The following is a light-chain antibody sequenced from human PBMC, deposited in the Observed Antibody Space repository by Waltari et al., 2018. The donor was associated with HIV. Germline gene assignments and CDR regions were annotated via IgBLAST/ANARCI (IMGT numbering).Light chain of an antibody. J-gene: IGKJ4*01. CDR3: QQRFIWPLA. CDR2: EVS. Sequence: EIVLTQSPATLSLSPGEGAALSCRASQSVGKFLAWYQQKPGQDPRLLIYEVSKRVTGVPARFSGSGSGADFTLTINSLEPEDFAIYYCQQRFIWPLAFGGGTRVEI. CDR1: QSVGKF. V-gene: IGKV3-11*01.